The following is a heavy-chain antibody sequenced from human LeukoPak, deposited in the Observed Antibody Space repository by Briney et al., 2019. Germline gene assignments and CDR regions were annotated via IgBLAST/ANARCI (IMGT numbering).Heavy chain of an antibody. D-gene: IGHD3-9*01. J-gene: IGHJ5*02. CDR1: GGAINSYY. CDR2: IYYSGST. Sequence: PSETLSLTCTVSGGAINSYYWSWIRQPPGKGLEWIGYIYYSGSTNYNPSLKSRVTISVHTSKNQFSLKLSSVTAADTAVYYCARLTGYSSESWFDPWGQGTLVTVSS. V-gene: IGHV4-59*01. CDR3: ARLTGYSSESWFDP.